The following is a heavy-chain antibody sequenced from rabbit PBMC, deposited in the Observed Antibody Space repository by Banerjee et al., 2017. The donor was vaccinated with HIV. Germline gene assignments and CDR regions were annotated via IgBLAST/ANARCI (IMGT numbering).Heavy chain of an antibody. Sequence: QEQLVESGGGLVKPGASLTLTCKASGFSFSYDYDMCWVRQAPGKGLEWIACIYGGVSGTTYYASWAQGRFPISKTSSTTVTLQMTSLTAADTATYFCARDTYGYAGYAYARGYFNLWGPGTLVTVS. CDR3: ARDTYGYAGYAYARGYFNL. CDR2: IYGGVSGTT. CDR1: GFSFSYDYD. J-gene: IGHJ4*01. D-gene: IGHD6-1*01. V-gene: IGHV1S45*01.